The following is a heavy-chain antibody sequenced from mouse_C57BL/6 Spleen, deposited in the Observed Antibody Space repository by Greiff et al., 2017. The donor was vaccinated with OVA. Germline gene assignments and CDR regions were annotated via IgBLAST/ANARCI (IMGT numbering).Heavy chain of an antibody. D-gene: IGHD1-1*01. Sequence: EVHLVESGGGLVQPGGSMKLSCVASGFTFSNYWMNWVRQSPEKGLEWVAQIRLKSDNYATHYAESVKGRFTISRDDSKSSVYLQMNNLRAEDTGIYYCTGPTGYAMDYWGQGTSVTVSS. V-gene: IGHV6-3*01. CDR2: IRLKSDNYAT. J-gene: IGHJ4*01. CDR1: GFTFSNYW. CDR3: TGPTGYAMDY.